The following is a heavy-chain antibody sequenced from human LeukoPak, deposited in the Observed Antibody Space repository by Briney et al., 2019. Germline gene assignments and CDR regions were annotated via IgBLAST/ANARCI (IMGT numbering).Heavy chain of an antibody. CDR2: IYYSGSS. Sequence: PSETLSLPCTVSGGSINNGGYYWSWIRQHPGKGLEWIGYIYYSGSSYYNPSLRSRVTISVDTSKNQFSLKLSSVTAADTAVYYCARGSGWDLDYWGQGTLVTVSS. CDR1: GGSINNGGYY. V-gene: IGHV4-30-4*01. J-gene: IGHJ4*02. CDR3: ARGSGWDLDY. D-gene: IGHD6-19*01.